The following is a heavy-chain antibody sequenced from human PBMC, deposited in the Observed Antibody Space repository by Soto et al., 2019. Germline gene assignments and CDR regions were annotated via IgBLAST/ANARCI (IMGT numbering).Heavy chain of an antibody. CDR1: GFTVSSNY. J-gene: IGHJ3*02. CDR2: IYSGGST. V-gene: IGHV3-53*04. D-gene: IGHD3-3*01. Sequence: EVQLVESGGGLVQPGGSLRLSCAASGFTVSSNYMSWVRQAPGKGLEWVSVIYSGGSTYYADSAKGRFTISRHNSKNTLYLQMNSLRAEDTAVYYCALTYYDFWSGYGGAFDIWGQGTMVTVSS. CDR3: ALTYYDFWSGYGGAFDI.